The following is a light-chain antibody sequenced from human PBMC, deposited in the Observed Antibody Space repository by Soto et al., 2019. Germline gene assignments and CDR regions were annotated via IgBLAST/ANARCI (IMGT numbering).Light chain of an antibody. J-gene: IGLJ2*01. V-gene: IGLV1-40*01. CDR2: GNI. CDR1: SFNIGAGYD. CDR3: QSYDSSLSGSGVV. Sequence: QSVLTQPPSVSGAPGQRVTISCTGSSFNIGAGYDVHWYQQIPGTAPKLLIYGNINRPSGVPDRFSGSKSGTSASLAITGLQAEDEAEYYCQSYDSSLSGSGVVFGGGTKVTVL.